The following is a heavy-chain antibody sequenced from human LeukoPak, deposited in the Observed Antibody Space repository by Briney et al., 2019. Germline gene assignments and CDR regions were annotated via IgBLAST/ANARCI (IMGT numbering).Heavy chain of an antibody. J-gene: IGHJ5*02. V-gene: IGHV4-39*07. CDR2: VFYSGTA. D-gene: IGHD2-2*01. CDR3: ARGDEVQHASWFDP. CDR1: SASITSGTFY. Sequence: SETLSLTCTVSSASITSGTFYWAWIRQPPGKGLEWIGSVFYSGTAYYNPSLKSRVTISADTSKNQFSLNLRSVTAADTAVYYCARGDEVQHASWFDPWGQGTLVTVSS.